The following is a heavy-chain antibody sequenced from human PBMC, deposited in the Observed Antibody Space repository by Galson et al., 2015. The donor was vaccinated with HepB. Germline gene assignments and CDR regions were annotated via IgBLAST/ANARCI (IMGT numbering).Heavy chain of an antibody. CDR1: GFTFNSYW. D-gene: IGHD1-14*01. Sequence: SLRLSCAASGFTFNSYWMSWVRQAPGKGLEWVANIKEDGSEKYVDSVKGRFTISRDNAKNSLYLQMNSLRAEDTAVYYCARDEPMDVWGKGTTVTVSS. CDR3: ARDEPMDV. CDR2: IKEDGSEK. J-gene: IGHJ6*03. V-gene: IGHV3-7*03.